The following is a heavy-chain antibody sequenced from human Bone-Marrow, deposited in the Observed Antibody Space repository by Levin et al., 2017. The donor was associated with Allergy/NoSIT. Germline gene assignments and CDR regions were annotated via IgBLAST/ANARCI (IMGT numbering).Heavy chain of an antibody. Sequence: SQTLSLTCAVSGGSIRSGGYSWRWIRQPPGKGLEWIGYIYHSGSTYYNPSLKSRVTISVDRSKNQFSLKLSSVTAADTAVYYCAGGKNGSSWLFDYWGQGTLVTVSS. D-gene: IGHD6-13*01. CDR3: AGGKNGSSWLFDY. CDR1: GGSIRSGGYS. V-gene: IGHV4-30-2*01. J-gene: IGHJ4*02. CDR2: IYHSGST.